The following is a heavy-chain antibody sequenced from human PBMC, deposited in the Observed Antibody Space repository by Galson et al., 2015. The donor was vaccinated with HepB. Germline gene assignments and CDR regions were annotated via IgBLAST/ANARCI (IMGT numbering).Heavy chain of an antibody. CDR1: GYTFISYY. D-gene: IGHD6-19*01. J-gene: IGHJ4*02. CDR2: INPSGGGT. Sequence: SVKVSCKASGYTFISYYMHWVRQAPGQGLEWMGIINPSGGGTSYPQKFQGRVTITADKSTSTAYMELSSLRSEDTAVYYCASQSFGVDAVAGTPSGLYFDYWGQGTLVTVSS. V-gene: IGHV1-46*01. CDR3: ASQSFGVDAVAGTPSGLYFDY.